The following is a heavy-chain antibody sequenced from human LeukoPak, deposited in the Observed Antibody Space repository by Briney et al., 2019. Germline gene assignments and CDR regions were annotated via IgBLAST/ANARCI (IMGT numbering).Heavy chain of an antibody. CDR3: ARRSSSWVHFVC. Sequence: ASVNVSCKASVYTFTSYGISWVRQAPGQGLEWMGWISTYNGNTNYAQKVQGRVTMTTDTSTSTAYMELRSLRSDDTAVYYCARRSSSWVHFVCWGEGTLVTVSS. CDR2: ISTYNGNT. V-gene: IGHV1-18*01. J-gene: IGHJ4*02. D-gene: IGHD6-13*01. CDR1: VYTFTSYG.